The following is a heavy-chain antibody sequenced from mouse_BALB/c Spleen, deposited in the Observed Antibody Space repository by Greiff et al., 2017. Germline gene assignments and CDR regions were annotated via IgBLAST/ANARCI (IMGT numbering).Heavy chain of an antibody. J-gene: IGHJ1*01. CDR2: IWAGGST. V-gene: IGHV2-9*02. CDR3: ARGIWVVGAWYFDV. D-gene: IGHD1-1*02. Sequence: VQLVESGPGLVAPSQSLSITCTVSGFSLTSYGVHWVRQPPGKGLEWLGVIWAGGSTNYNSALMSRLSISKDNSKSQVFLKMNSLQTDDTAMYYCARGIWVVGAWYFDVWGAGTTVTVSS. CDR1: GFSLTSYG.